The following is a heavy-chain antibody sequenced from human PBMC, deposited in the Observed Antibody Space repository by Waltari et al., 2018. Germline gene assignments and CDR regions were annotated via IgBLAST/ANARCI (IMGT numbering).Heavy chain of an antibody. CDR1: GVSVSTPLLY. V-gene: IGHV4-39*01. Sequence: KESGPRLVKPSETLSLNCTVSGVSVSTPLLYWTWVRQSPGKGPEWLAGVFHSGTTYYNPSLRGRVSMSVDSARGQFSLKLYPVTAADTAVYFCASHERVVPVFIESWGQGILVTVSS. J-gene: IGHJ1*01. CDR2: VFHSGTT. D-gene: IGHD3-22*01. CDR3: ASHERVVPVFIES.